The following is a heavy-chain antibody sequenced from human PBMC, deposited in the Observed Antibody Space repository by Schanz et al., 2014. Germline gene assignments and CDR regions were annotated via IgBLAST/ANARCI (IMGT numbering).Heavy chain of an antibody. CDR2: IVPIAGIT. CDR3: AREVGLYDRGWCAP. J-gene: IGHJ5*02. CDR1: GGTFSSDT. V-gene: IGHV1-69*08. Sequence: QVHLVQSGAEVKKPGSSVKVSCKASGGTFSSDTFSWVRQAPGQGLEWMGRIVPIAGITNYAQRFQGRVTITADKSSDTAYMELSSLRSEDTAVYYCAREVGLYDRGWCAPWGQGTLVIVSS. D-gene: IGHD3-22*01.